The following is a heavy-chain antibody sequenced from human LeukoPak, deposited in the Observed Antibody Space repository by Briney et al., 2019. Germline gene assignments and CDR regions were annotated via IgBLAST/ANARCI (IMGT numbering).Heavy chain of an antibody. CDR3: AKREIDILTGYFLRAGAFDI. J-gene: IGHJ3*02. Sequence: GGSLRLSCAASGFTFSSYAMSWVRKAPGKGLEWDSAISGSGGSTCYADSVEGRFTISRDNSKNTLYLQMNSLRAEDTAVYYCAKREIDILTGYFLRAGAFDIWGQGTMVTVSS. V-gene: IGHV3-23*01. CDR2: ISGSGGST. CDR1: GFTFSSYA. D-gene: IGHD3-9*01.